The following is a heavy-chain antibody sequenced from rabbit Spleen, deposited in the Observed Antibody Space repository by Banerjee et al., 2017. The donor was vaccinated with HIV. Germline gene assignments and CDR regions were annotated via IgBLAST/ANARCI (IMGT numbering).Heavy chain of an antibody. V-gene: IGHV1S40*01. CDR3: ARDTSSSFSSYGMDL. CDR2: IDIGSSGFP. J-gene: IGHJ6*01. D-gene: IGHD1-1*01. CDR1: GVSFSFSSY. Sequence: QSLEESGGDLVKPGASLTLTCTASGVSFSFSSYMCWVRQAPGKGLEWIACIDIGSSGFPYFATWAKGRFTISTTSSTTVTLQVTRLTAADTATYFCARDTSSSFSSYGMDLWGPGTLVTVS.